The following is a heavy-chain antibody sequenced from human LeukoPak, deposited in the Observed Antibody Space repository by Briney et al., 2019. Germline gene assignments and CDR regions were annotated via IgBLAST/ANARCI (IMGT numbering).Heavy chain of an antibody. V-gene: IGHV3-23*01. CDR2: ISGSGGST. D-gene: IGHD3-3*01. CDR1: GFTFSSYA. CDR3: ANAGDFWSGYYPHDY. Sequence: HPGGSLRLSCAASGFTFSSYAMSWVRQAPGKGLEWVSAISGSGGSTYYADSVKGRFTISRDNSKNTLYLQMNSLRAEDTAVYYCANAGDFWSGYYPHDYWGQGTLVTVSS. J-gene: IGHJ4*02.